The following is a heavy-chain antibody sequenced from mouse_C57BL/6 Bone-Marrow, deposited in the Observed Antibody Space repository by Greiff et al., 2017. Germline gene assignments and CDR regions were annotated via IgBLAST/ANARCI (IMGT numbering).Heavy chain of an antibody. CDR3: TTWGHYYAMDY. CDR1: GFNIKDDY. V-gene: IGHV14-4*01. J-gene: IGHJ4*01. Sequence: EVQLQQSGAELVRPGASVKLSCTASGFNIKDDYMHWVKQRPEQGLEWIGWIDPENGDTEYASKFQGKATITADTSSNTAYLQLSSLTSEDTAVYYCTTWGHYYAMDYWGQGTSVTVSS. D-gene: IGHD4-1*01. CDR2: IDPENGDT.